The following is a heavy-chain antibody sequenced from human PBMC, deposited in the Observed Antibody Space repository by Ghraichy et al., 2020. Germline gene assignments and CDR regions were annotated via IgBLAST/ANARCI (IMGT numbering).Heavy chain of an antibody. CDR3: TTVYDWNYVSPYY. CDR1: GFTFSNAW. CDR2: IKSKTDGGTT. J-gene: IGHJ4*02. V-gene: IGHV3-15*01. Sequence: GESLNISCAASGFTFSNAWMSWVRQAPGKGLEWVGRIKSKTDGGTTDYAAPVKGRFTISRDDSKNTLYLQMNSLKTEDTAVYYCTTVYDWNYVSPYYWGQGTLVTVSS. D-gene: IGHD1-7*01.